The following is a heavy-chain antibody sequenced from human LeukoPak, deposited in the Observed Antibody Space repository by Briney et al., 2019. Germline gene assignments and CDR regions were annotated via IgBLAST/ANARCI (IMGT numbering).Heavy chain of an antibody. V-gene: IGHV3-74*01. Sequence: GGSLRLSCAASGFTFSSSWMHWVRQTPGKGLVWVARINSDGSSTNYADSVKGRFTISRDDAKNTLYLQMNSLRAEDTAVYYCARAYNSHFDYWGQGALVTVSS. CDR1: GFTFSSSW. D-gene: IGHD1-1*01. CDR2: INSDGSST. CDR3: ARAYNSHFDY. J-gene: IGHJ4*02.